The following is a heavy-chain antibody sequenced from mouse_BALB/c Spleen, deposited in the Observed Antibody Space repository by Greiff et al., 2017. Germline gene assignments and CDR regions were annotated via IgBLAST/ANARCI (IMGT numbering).Heavy chain of an antibody. Sequence: EVQRVESGGGLVQPGGSRKLSCAASGFTFSSFGMHWVRQAPEKGLEWVAYISSGSSTIYYADTVKGRFTISRDNPKNTLFLQMTSLRSEDTAMYYCARGGGITTVVYYYAMDYWGQGTSVTVSS. V-gene: IGHV5-17*02. CDR1: GFTFSSFG. CDR2: ISSGSSTI. CDR3: ARGGGITTVVYYYAMDY. J-gene: IGHJ4*01. D-gene: IGHD1-1*01.